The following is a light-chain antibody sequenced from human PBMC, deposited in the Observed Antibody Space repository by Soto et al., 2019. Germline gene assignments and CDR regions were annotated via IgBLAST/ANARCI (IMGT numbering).Light chain of an antibody. CDR2: EVS. CDR3: SSYTSSSTPLV. CDR1: SSDVGGYNY. Sequence: QSALTQPASVSGSPGQSITISCTGTSSDVGGYNYVSWYQQHPGKAPKLMIYEVSNRPSGVSSRFSGSKSGNTASLTISGLQAEDEADYYCSSYTSSSTPLVFGTGTKLTVL. V-gene: IGLV2-14*01. J-gene: IGLJ1*01.